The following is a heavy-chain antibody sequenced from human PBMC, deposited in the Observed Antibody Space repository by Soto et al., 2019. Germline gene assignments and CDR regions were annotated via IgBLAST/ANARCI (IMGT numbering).Heavy chain of an antibody. Sequence: EVQLLESGGGLVQPGGSLRLSCAASGFTFSSYAMSWVRQAPGKGLGWVSAISGSGGTTYYADSVKGRFTFSRDNSKTTRYLKMHSLRAEDTAVYYCATIANGWFSALDIWGQGTRVTVSS. V-gene: IGHV3-23*01. CDR1: GFTFSSYA. D-gene: IGHD6-19*01. CDR2: ISGSGGTT. J-gene: IGHJ3*02. CDR3: ATIANGWFSALDI.